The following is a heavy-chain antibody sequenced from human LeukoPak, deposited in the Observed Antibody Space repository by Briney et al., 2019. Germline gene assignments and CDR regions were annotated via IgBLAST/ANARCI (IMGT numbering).Heavy chain of an antibody. D-gene: IGHD5-12*01. J-gene: IGHJ4*02. CDR3: AKSRGYSAYDFPDY. CDR2: ISGSAGST. V-gene: IGHV3-23*01. Sequence: GGSLRLSCAASGFAFSRYAMNWVRQAPGKVLEWVSGISGSAGSTYYADSAKGRFSISRDNSKNTLYLQMNSLRVEDTAVYYCAKSRGYSAYDFPDYWGQGTLVTVSS. CDR1: GFAFSRYA.